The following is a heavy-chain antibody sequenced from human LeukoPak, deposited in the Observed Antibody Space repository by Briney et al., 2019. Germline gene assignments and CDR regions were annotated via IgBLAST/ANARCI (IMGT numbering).Heavy chain of an antibody. J-gene: IGHJ6*02. CDR2: IYSGGST. V-gene: IGHV3-53*01. CDR3: ARVGGDYGDYYGMDV. Sequence: PGGSLRLSCAASGFTFSSYAMSWVRQAPGKGLEWVSVIYSGGSTYYADSVKGRFTISRDNSKNTLYLQMNSLRAEDTAVYYCARVGGDYGDYYGMDVWGQGTTVTVSS. D-gene: IGHD2-21*02. CDR1: GFTFSSYA.